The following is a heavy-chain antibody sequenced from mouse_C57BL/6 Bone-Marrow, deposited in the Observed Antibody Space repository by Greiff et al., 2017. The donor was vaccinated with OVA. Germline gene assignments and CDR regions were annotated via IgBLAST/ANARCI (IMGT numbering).Heavy chain of an antibody. CDR1: GYTFTSYW. Sequence: QVQLQQPGAELVKPGASVKMSCKASGYTFTSYWITWVKQRPGQGLEWIGDIYPGSGSTNYNEKFKSKATLTVDTSSSTAYMQLSSLTSGDSAVYSCARLDGYSLACFAYWGRGTLITVSA. CDR3: ARLDGYSLACFAY. J-gene: IGHJ3*01. V-gene: IGHV1-55*01. CDR2: IYPGSGST. D-gene: IGHD2-3*01.